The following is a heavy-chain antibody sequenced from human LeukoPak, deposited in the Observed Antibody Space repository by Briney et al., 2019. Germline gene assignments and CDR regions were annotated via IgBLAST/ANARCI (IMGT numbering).Heavy chain of an antibody. CDR2: IYYSGST. J-gene: IGHJ3*02. V-gene: IGHV4-39*01. CDR1: GGSISSSSYY. CDR3: ARHAGYCSGRSCLDPAFDI. D-gene: IGHD2-15*01. Sequence: SETLSLTCTVSGGSISSSSYYWGWIRQPPGKGLEWIGSIYYSGSTYYNPSLKSRVTISVDTSKNQFSLKLSSVTAADTAVYYCARHAGYCSGRSCLDPAFDIWGQGTMVTVSS.